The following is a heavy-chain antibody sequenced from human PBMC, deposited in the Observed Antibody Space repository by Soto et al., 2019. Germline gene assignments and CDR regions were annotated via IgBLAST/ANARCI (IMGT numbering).Heavy chain of an antibody. D-gene: IGHD2-15*01. Sequence: LSCAASGFTFSSYWMHWVRQAPGKGLVWVSSINSDGSSTSYAGSVKGRFTISRDNAKNTLYLQMNSLRAEDTAVYYCVRTSLVVAAATREDYWGQGTLVTVSS. V-gene: IGHV3-74*01. CDR2: INSDGSST. J-gene: IGHJ4*02. CDR1: GFTFSSYW. CDR3: VRTSLVVAAATREDY.